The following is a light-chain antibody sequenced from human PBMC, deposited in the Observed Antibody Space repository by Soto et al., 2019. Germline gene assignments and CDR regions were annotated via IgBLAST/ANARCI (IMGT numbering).Light chain of an antibody. CDR2: TDN. V-gene: IGLV1-44*01. CDR1: FPNIGSNS. Sequence: QSVLTQPPSASGTPGQMVTISCSGSFPNIGSNSVNWYQQLPESAPKLLIFTDNQRPSGVPDRFSGSKSGTSASLAISGLQSEDEAHYHCAAWDDSLNRLLFGGGTQLTVL. J-gene: IGLJ2*01. CDR3: AAWDDSLNRLL.